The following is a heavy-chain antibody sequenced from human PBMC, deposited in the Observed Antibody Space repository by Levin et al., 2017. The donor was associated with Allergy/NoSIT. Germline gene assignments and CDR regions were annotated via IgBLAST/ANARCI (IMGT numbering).Heavy chain of an antibody. D-gene: IGHD2/OR15-2a*01. CDR3: ASRPLYGPPFH. Sequence: SETLSLTCAVYGGSFTAYYWNWVRQPPGKGLEWIGEVTHSGSANSNASLQSRVTISVDRSKNQFSLRLTSVTAADTAVYYCASRPLYGPPFHWGQGNLVTVSS. J-gene: IGHJ4*02. CDR2: VTHSGSA. CDR1: GGSFTAYY. V-gene: IGHV4-34*01.